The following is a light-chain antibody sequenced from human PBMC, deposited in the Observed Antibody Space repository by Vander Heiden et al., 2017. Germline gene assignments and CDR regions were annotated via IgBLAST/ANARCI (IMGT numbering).Light chain of an antibody. CDR2: DNN. CDR3: GTWDSSLSEGV. V-gene: IGLV1-51*01. Sequence: QSVLTQPPSVSAAPGQQVTISCSGSSSNIGNNYVSWYQQLPGTAPKLLIYDNNKRPSGIPDRFSGSKSGTSATLGITGLQTGDEADYYCGTWDSSLSEGVFGGGTKLTVL. CDR1: SSNIGNNY. J-gene: IGLJ2*01.